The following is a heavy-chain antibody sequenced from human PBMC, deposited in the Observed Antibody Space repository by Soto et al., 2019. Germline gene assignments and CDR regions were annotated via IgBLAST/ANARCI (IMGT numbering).Heavy chain of an antibody. CDR2: IYSGGST. V-gene: IGHV3-66*01. Sequence: GGSLTLSCAASGFTVSSNYMSWVRQAPGKGLEWVSVIYSGGSTYYADSVKGRFTISRDNSKNTLYLQMNSLRAEDTAVYYCARESVGAFDIWGQGTMVTVSS. CDR3: ARESVGAFDI. J-gene: IGHJ3*02. CDR1: GFTVSSNY.